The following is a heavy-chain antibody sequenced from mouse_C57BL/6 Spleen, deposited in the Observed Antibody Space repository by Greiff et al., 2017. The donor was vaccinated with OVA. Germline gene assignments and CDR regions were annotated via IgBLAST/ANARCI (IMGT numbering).Heavy chain of an antibody. V-gene: IGHV5-12*01. Sequence: EVKVVESGGGLVQPGGSLKLSCAASGFTFSDYYMYWVRQTPEKRLEWVAYISNGGGSTYYPDTVKGRFTISRDNAKNTLYLQMSRLKSEDTAMYYCARRSYDYGGAMDYWGQGTSVTVSS. J-gene: IGHJ4*01. CDR1: GFTFSDYY. CDR2: ISNGGGST. D-gene: IGHD2-4*01. CDR3: ARRSYDYGGAMDY.